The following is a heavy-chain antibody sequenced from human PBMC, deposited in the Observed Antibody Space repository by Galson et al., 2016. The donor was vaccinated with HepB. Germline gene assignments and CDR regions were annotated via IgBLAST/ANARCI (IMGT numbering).Heavy chain of an antibody. Sequence: LSLTCEVSGVSIMSDNWWSWVRQPPGKGFEWLGQIYHTPTTFHDASLTRRATISVDKSKNQISLRLDSVTAADTAVYYCTRGNLGAYATMAFDYWGQGSLVTVSS. CDR1: GVSIMSDNW. CDR2: IYHTPTT. V-gene: IGHV4-4*02. D-gene: IGHD1-26*01. CDR3: TRGNLGAYATMAFDY. J-gene: IGHJ4*02.